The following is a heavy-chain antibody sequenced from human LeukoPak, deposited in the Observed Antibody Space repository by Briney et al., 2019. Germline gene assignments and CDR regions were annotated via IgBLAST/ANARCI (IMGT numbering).Heavy chain of an antibody. CDR2: IYYSGST. CDR1: SGSISSSSYY. CDR3: ARHHSGYSSSWPTEYFQH. V-gene: IGHV4-39*01. D-gene: IGHD6-13*01. Sequence: SEALSLTCTVSSGSISSSSYYWGWIRQPPGKGLEWIGSIYYSGSTYYNPSLKSRVTISVDTSKNQFSLKLSSVTAADTAVYYCARHHSGYSSSWPTEYFQHWGQGTLVTVSS. J-gene: IGHJ1*01.